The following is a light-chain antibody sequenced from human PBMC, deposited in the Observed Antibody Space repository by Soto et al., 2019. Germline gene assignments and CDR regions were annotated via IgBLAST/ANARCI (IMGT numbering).Light chain of an antibody. V-gene: IGKV1-5*01. Sequence: IQMTQSPSTLSASVGDRVSISCRASQSLDKWLAWYQQKPGEAPKLLVSDASNLESGVSSRFTGSGSGTEFTLTISSLQPDDFATYYCQQYTRYPYTFGQGTKLEI. CDR1: QSLDKW. CDR2: DAS. CDR3: QQYTRYPYT. J-gene: IGKJ2*01.